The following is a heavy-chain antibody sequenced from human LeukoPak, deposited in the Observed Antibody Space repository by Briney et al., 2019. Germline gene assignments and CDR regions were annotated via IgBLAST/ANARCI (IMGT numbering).Heavy chain of an antibody. D-gene: IGHD6-19*01. Sequence: ASVKVSCKVSGYTLTELSMHWVRQAPGKRLEWMGGFDPEDGETIYAQKFQGRVTMSEDTSTDTAYMELSSLRSEDTAVYYCATGIPPSSGWYIDYWGQGTLVTVSS. CDR3: ATGIPPSSGWYIDY. J-gene: IGHJ4*02. CDR1: GYTLTELS. V-gene: IGHV1-24*01. CDR2: FDPEDGET.